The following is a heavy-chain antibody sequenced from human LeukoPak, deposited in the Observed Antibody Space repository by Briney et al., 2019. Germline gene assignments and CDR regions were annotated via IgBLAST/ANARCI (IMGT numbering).Heavy chain of an antibody. J-gene: IGHJ3*02. CDR1: GGSISSYY. CDR3: ARATTFGGVIVINGFDI. V-gene: IGHV4-4*07. D-gene: IGHD3-16*02. Sequence: SETVSLTCTVSGGSISSYYWSWIRQPAGKGLEWIGRIYTSGSTNYNPSLKSRVTMSVDTSKNQFSLKLSSVTAADTAVYYCARATTFGGVIVINGFDIWGQGTMVTVSS. CDR2: IYTSGST.